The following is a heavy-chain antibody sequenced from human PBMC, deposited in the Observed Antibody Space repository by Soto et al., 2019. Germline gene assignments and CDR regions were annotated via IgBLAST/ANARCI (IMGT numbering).Heavy chain of an antibody. D-gene: IGHD6-13*01. CDR1: GYTFTMYA. Sequence: ASGKVSCKASGYTFTMYAISWVRQAPGRGLEWMGWISAYNGNTTYAQKFQGRVTMTTDTSTSTAYMEVRSLRSDDTAMYYCARSPAATGTSWFDPWGQGTLVTVSS. V-gene: IGHV1-18*04. CDR3: ARSPAATGTSWFDP. J-gene: IGHJ5*02. CDR2: ISAYNGNT.